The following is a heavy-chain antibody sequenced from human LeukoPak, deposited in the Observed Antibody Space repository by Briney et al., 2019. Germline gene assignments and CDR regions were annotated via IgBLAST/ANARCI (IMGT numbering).Heavy chain of an antibody. Sequence: SETLSLTCAVSGEPFSGYYWGWIRQPPGKGLELIGEINRHGNTDYNPSLKSRVSMSIDTSKNQFSLRLNSVTAADTAVYYCASLGTTVYDSSGYYPFDYWGQGTLVTVSS. D-gene: IGHD3-22*01. V-gene: IGHV4-34*01. J-gene: IGHJ4*02. CDR2: INRHGNT. CDR1: GEPFSGYY. CDR3: ASLGTTVYDSSGYYPFDY.